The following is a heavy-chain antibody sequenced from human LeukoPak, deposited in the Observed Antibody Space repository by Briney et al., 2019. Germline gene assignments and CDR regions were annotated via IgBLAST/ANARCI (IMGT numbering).Heavy chain of an antibody. J-gene: IGHJ5*02. V-gene: IGHV1-69*01. CDR3: ARDNSVRDEAWWFNP. Sequence: SVKVSCKASGGTFSSYAISWVRQAPGQGLEWMGGIIPIFGTANYAQKFQGRVTITADESTGTDYLELSSLRSEDTAVYYCARDNSVRDEAWWFNPWGQGTLVTVSS. D-gene: IGHD5-24*01. CDR2: IIPIFGTA. CDR1: GGTFSSYA.